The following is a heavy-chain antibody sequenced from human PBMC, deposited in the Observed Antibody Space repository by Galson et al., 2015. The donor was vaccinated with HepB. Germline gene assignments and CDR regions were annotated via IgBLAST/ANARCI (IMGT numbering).Heavy chain of an antibody. CDR2: ISGSGGST. V-gene: IGHV3-23*01. J-gene: IGHJ4*02. Sequence: SLRLSCAASGFTFSSYAMSWVRQAPGKGLEWVSAISGSGGSTYYADSVKGRFTISRDNSKNTLYLQMNSLRAEDTAVYYCAKDDYDFWSGPGGVDYWGQGTLVTVSS. CDR1: GFTFSSYA. D-gene: IGHD3-3*01. CDR3: AKDDYDFWSGPGGVDY.